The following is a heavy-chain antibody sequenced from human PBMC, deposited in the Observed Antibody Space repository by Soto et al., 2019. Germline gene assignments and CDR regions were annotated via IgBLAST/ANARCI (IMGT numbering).Heavy chain of an antibody. V-gene: IGHV1-69*01. CDR3: ARDVGRHSGGIDY. CDR1: GGTFSSYS. D-gene: IGHD3-16*01. CDR2: IIPIFGTA. Sequence: QVQLVQSGAEVKKPGYSVKVSCKASGGTFSSYSINWVRQAPGQGLEWMGEIIPIFGTANYAQKFQGRVTITADESTSTAYVELSSLRSEDTAVYYCARDVGRHSGGIDYWGQGTVGTVSS. J-gene: IGHJ4*02.